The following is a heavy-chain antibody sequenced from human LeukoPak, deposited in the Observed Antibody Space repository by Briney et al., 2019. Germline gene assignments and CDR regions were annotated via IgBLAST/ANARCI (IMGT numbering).Heavy chain of an antibody. CDR3: ARQLRSWAAADTGWFDP. CDR2: IFYSGST. CDR1: GGSISSSSYY. D-gene: IGHD6-13*01. V-gene: IGHV4-39*01. J-gene: IGHJ5*02. Sequence: PSGTLSLTCTVSGGSISSSSYYWGWIRQPPGKGLEWIGSIFYSGSTYYNPSLKSRVTISVDTSKNQFSLKLSSVTAADTAVYYCARQLRSWAAADTGWFDPWGQGTLVTVSS.